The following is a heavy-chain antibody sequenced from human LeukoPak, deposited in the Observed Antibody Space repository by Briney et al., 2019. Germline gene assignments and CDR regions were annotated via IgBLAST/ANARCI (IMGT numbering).Heavy chain of an antibody. Sequence: GGSLRLSCAASEFTFSDHYMDWVRQAPGKGLEWVGRAGNRVNSYTTEYAASVKGRFTISRDDSKKTLYLQMASLRIEDTALYYCARVGYTSGWYPFDYWGQGALVTVSS. D-gene: IGHD6-19*01. CDR2: AGNRVNSYTT. J-gene: IGHJ4*02. CDR3: ARVGYTSGWYPFDY. V-gene: IGHV3-72*01. CDR1: EFTFSDHY.